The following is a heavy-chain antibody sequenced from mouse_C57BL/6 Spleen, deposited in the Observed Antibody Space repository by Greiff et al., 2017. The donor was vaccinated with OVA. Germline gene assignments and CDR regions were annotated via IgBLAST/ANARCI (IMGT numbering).Heavy chain of an antibody. J-gene: IGHJ4*01. Sequence: QVQLQQPGAELVKPGASVKMSCKASGYTFTSYWITWVKQRPGQGLEWIGDIYPGSGSTNYNEKFKSKATLTVDTSSSTAYMQLSSLTAEDSAVYYCARKGKPYYAMDYWGQGTSVTVSS. CDR1: GYTFTSYW. V-gene: IGHV1-55*01. CDR2: IYPGSGST. CDR3: ARKGKPYYAMDY.